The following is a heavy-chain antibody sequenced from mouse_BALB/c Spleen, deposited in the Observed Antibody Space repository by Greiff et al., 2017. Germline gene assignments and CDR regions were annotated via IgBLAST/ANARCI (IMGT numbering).Heavy chain of an antibody. Sequence: EVKLMESGPELVKPGASVKISCKASGYSFTGYFMNWVMQSHGKSLEWIGRINPYNGDTFYNQKFKGKATLTVDKSSSTAHMELRSLASEDSAVYYCARKAPIYYDYEGLAMDYWGQGTSVTVSS. D-gene: IGHD2-4*01. CDR2: INPYNGDT. V-gene: IGHV1-20*02. CDR3: ARKAPIYYDYEGLAMDY. CDR1: GYSFTGYF. J-gene: IGHJ4*01.